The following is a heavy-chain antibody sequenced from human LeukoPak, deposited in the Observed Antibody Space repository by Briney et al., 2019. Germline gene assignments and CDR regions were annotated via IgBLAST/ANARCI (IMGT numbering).Heavy chain of an antibody. CDR1: GYTFTGYY. CDR2: INPNSGGT. D-gene: IGHD2-15*01. V-gene: IGHV1-2*02. CDR3: ARGSGSRYGLLAFDI. J-gene: IGHJ3*02. Sequence: ASVKVSCKASGYTFTGYYMHWVRQAPGQGLEWMGWINPNSGGTNYAQKFQGRVTMTRDTSISTAYVELSRLRSDDTAVYYCARGSGSRYGLLAFDIWGQGTMVTVSS.